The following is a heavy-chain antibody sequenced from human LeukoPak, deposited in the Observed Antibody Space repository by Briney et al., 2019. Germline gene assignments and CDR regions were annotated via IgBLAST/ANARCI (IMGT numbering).Heavy chain of an antibody. D-gene: IGHD3-10*01. J-gene: IGHJ4*02. CDR2: IYTSGST. Sequence: SETLSLTCTVSGGSISSGSYYWSWIRQPAGKGLEWIGRIYTSGSTNYNPSLKSRVTISVDTSKSQFSLKLSSVTAADTAVYYCARSSRWFGTRIDYWGQGTLVTVSS. V-gene: IGHV4-61*02. CDR3: ARSSRWFGTRIDY. CDR1: GGSISSGSYY.